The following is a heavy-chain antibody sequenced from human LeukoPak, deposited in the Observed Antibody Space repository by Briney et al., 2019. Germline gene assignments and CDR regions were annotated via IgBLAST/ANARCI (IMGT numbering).Heavy chain of an antibody. V-gene: IGHV3-7*01. CDR2: ISEDENQK. J-gene: IGHJ4*02. D-gene: IGHD6-13*01. CDR1: GFTVNSNY. CDR3: ARGGAAAARKRGIDY. Sequence: GGSLRLSCAVSGFTVNSNYMSWVRQAPGKGLQWVSTISEDENQKYYVDSVKGRFTISRDNTKNSLYLQMNSLRAEDTAVYYCARGGAAAARKRGIDYWGQGTLVPVSS.